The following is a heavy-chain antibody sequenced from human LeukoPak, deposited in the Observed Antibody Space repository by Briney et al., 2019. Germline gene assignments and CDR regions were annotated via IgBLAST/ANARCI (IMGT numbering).Heavy chain of an antibody. CDR3: AKDLEGATGVDY. CDR1: RFTFSRYA. Sequence: GGSLRLSCAASRFTFSRYAMNWVRQAPGKGLEWVSAVSGSGGSTYYAGSVKGRFTISRDNSKNTLYLQMNSLRAEDTAVYYCAKDLEGATGVDYWGQRTLVTVSS. V-gene: IGHV3-23*01. CDR2: VSGSGGST. D-gene: IGHD1-26*01. J-gene: IGHJ4*02.